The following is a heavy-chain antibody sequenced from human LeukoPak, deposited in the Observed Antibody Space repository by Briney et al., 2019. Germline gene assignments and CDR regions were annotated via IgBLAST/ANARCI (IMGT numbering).Heavy chain of an antibody. CDR1: GFTFSSYA. CDR3: ARDLYSSSWSDARDV. Sequence: GGSLRLSCAASGFTFSSYAMSWVRQAPGKGLEWVSVIYSGGSTYYADSVKGRFTISRDNSKNTLYLQMNSLRAEDTAVYYCARDLYSSSWSDARDVWGKGTTVTVSS. V-gene: IGHV3-66*02. D-gene: IGHD6-13*01. CDR2: IYSGGST. J-gene: IGHJ6*04.